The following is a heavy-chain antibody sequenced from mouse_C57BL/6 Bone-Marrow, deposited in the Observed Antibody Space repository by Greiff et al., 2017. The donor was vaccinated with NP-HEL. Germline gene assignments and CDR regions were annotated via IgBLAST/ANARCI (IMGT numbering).Heavy chain of an antibody. V-gene: IGHV5-4*01. Sequence: EVKVEESGGGLVKPGGSLKLSCAASGFTFSSYAMSWVRQTPEKRLEWVATISDGGSYTYYPDNVKGRLTISRDNAKNNLYLQMSHLKSEDTAMYYCSIDLYWGYAMDYWGQGTSVTVSS. D-gene: IGHD2-1*01. CDR3: SIDLYWGYAMDY. CDR1: GFTFSSYA. J-gene: IGHJ4*01. CDR2: ISDGGSYT.